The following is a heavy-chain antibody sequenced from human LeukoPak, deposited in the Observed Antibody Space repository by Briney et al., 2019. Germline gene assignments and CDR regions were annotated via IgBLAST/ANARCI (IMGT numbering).Heavy chain of an antibody. V-gene: IGHV4-34*01. D-gene: IGHD6-19*01. J-gene: IGHJ6*02. CDR3: ACFKAQWLYNYYYYGMDV. Sequence: KASETLSLTCAVYGGSFSGYYWSWIRQPPGKGLEWIGEINHSGSTNYNPSLKSRVTISVDTSKNQFSLKLSSVTAADTAVYYCACFKAQWLYNYYYYGMDVWGQGTTVTVSS. CDR2: INHSGST. CDR1: GGSFSGYY.